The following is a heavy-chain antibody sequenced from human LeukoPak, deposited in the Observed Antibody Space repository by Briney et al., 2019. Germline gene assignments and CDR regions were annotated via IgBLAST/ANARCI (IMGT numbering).Heavy chain of an antibody. CDR2: IYYSGST. Sequence: PSETLSLTCTVSGGSISSSSYYWGWIRQPPGKGLEWIGSIYYSGSTYYNPSLKSRVTISVDTSKNQFSLKLSSVTAADTAVYYCARDALFEIAADIFDYWGQGTLVTVSS. V-gene: IGHV4-39*07. CDR1: GGSISSSSYY. J-gene: IGHJ4*02. CDR3: ARDALFEIAADIFDY. D-gene: IGHD6-6*01.